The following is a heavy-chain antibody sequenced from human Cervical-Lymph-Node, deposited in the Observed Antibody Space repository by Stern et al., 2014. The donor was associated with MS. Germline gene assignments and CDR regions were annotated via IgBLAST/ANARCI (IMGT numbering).Heavy chain of an antibody. CDR1: GASISSGGYY. CDR2: IYDSESV. D-gene: IGHD3-10*01. CDR3: ARPTYGGWFRVYFAS. Sequence: QVQLQESGPGLLKPSETLSLTCTVSGASISSGGYYWGWIRQSPGKGMEWIGSIYDSESVYHNPALKSRVTMSVDAGRNHLYLNLNSGTAADTAVYYCARPTYGGWFRVYFASWGQGILVTVSS. J-gene: IGHJ4*02. V-gene: IGHV4-39*02.